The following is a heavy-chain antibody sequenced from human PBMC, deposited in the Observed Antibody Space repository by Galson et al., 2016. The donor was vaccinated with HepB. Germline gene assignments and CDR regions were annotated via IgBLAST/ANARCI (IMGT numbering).Heavy chain of an antibody. CDR1: GFIFRNHD. CDR3: AREVGQLGYWYFDL. V-gene: IGHV3-13*05. D-gene: IGHD5-24*01. J-gene: IGHJ2*01. Sequence: SLRLSCAASGFIFRNHDIHWVRQATGKRLEWVSAVDIHGVPYYSDSVKGRFTVARENSKNSLYLEMNSLGAGDTAIYYRAREVGQLGYWYFDLWGRGSLVTVSS. CDR2: VDIHGVP.